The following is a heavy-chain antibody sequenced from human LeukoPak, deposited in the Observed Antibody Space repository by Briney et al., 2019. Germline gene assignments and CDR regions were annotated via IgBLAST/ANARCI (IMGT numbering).Heavy chain of an antibody. V-gene: IGHV5-51*01. J-gene: IGHJ4*02. CDR2: IYPGDSDT. CDR3: ARQGGHYYDSSGYYFY. CDR1: GYSFTGYW. D-gene: IGHD3-22*01. Sequence: GESLKISCKGSGYSFTGYWIGWVRQMPGKGLEWMGIIYPGDSDTRYSPSFQGQVTISADKSISTAYLQWSSLRASDTAMYYCARQGGHYYDSSGYYFYWGQGTLVTVSS.